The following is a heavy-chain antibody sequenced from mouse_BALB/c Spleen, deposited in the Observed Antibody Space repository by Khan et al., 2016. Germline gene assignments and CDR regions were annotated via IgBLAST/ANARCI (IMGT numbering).Heavy chain of an antibody. CDR2: IDSSGST. J-gene: IGHJ3*01. Sequence: QLEESGPGLVKPSQSLSLTCTVTGYSITSDYAWNWIRQFPGNKLEWMGYIDSSGSTTYNPSLKRRVSITRDTSKNQIFLQLNFATTEATDSYYCATPSDLFVYWGQRTLLSVSP. CDR1: GYSITSDYA. V-gene: IGHV3-2*02. CDR3: ATPSDLFVY.